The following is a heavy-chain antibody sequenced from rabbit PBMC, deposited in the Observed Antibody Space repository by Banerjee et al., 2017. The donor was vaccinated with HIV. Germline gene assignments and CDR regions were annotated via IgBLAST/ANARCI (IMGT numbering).Heavy chain of an antibody. V-gene: IGHV1S7*01. Sequence: QSLEESGGDLVKPGASLKLSCNVSGFDFSSYYMNWVRQAPGKGLEWIGYIDPVFGITYYANWVNGRFSISRENAQNTVFLEMTSLTAADTATYFCARDGAGGSYFALWGQGTLVTVS. CDR3: ARDGAGGSYFAL. CDR1: GFDFSSYY. CDR2: IDPVFGIT. J-gene: IGHJ4*01. D-gene: IGHD8-1*01.